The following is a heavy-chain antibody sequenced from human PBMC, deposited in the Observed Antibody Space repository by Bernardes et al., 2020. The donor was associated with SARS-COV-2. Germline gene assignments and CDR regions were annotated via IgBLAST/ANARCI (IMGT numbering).Heavy chain of an antibody. D-gene: IGHD6-19*01. CDR3: ARLIAVTGMSDYFDS. Sequence: SETLSLTCTVSGGSVSSSYWSWIRQPPGKGLEWIGYIYYSRSSNYNPSLKSRVTISVDTSKNQFSLKLSSVTAADTAVYYCARLIAVTGMSDYFDSWGQGALGT. CDR1: GGSVSSSY. V-gene: IGHV4-59*08. CDR2: IYYSRSS. J-gene: IGHJ4*02.